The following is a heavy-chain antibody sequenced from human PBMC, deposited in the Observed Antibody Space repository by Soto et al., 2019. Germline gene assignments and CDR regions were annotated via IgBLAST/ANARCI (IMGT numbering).Heavy chain of an antibody. V-gene: IGHV1-69*13. CDR1: GGTFSSYA. Sequence: SVKVSCKASGGTFSSYAISWVRQAPGQGLEWMGGIIPIFGTANYAQKFQGRVTITADESTSTAYMELSSLRSEDTAVYYCARHYYDSSGYQYYFDYWGQGTLVTVSS. CDR3: ARHYYDSSGYQYYFDY. D-gene: IGHD3-22*01. J-gene: IGHJ4*02. CDR2: IIPIFGTA.